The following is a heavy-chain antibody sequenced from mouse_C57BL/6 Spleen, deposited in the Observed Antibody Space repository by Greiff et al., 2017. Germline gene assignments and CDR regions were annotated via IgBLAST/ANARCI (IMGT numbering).Heavy chain of an antibody. V-gene: IGHV1-82*01. CDR2: IYPGDGDT. CDR1: GYAFSSSW. Sequence: VQLKESGPELVKPGASVKISCKASGYAFSSSWMNWVKQRPGKGLEWIGRIYPGDGDTNYNGKFKGKATLTADKSSSTAYMQLSSLTSEDSAVYFCARDYYGSSYPVYFDYWGQGTTLTVSS. CDR3: ARDYYGSSYPVYFDY. D-gene: IGHD1-1*01. J-gene: IGHJ2*01.